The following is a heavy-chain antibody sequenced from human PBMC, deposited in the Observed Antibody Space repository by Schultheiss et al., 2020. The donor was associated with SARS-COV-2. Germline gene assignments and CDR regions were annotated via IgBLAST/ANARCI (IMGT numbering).Heavy chain of an antibody. CDR2: IYTSEST. Sequence: SETLSLTCAVYGGSFSGYYWSWIRQPPGKGLEWIGRIYTSESTNYNPSLKSRVTISVDTSKNQFSLKLSSVTAADTAVYYCARNIVVVSSGGDYYYYYYMDVWGKGTTVTVSS. CDR3: ARNIVVVSSGGDYYYYYYMDV. D-gene: IGHD2-2*01. V-gene: IGHV4-59*10. J-gene: IGHJ6*03. CDR1: GGSFSGYY.